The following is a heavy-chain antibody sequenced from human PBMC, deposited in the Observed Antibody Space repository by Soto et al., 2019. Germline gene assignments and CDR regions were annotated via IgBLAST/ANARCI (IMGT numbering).Heavy chain of an antibody. J-gene: IGHJ4*02. Sequence: QVQLQESGPGLVKPSQTLSLTCTVSGGSISSGGYYWSWIRQHPGKGLEWIGYIYYSGSTYYNPSLKSRVTISVDTSKNQFSLKLSSVTAADTAVYYCARVPPVRMTMKTPGYFDYWGQGTLVTVSS. D-gene: IGHD3-22*01. CDR1: GGSISSGGYY. CDR2: IYYSGST. CDR3: ARVPPVRMTMKTPGYFDY. V-gene: IGHV4-31*03.